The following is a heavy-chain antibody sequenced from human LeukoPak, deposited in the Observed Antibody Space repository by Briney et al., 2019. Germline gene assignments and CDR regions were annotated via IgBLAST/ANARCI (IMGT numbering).Heavy chain of an antibody. V-gene: IGHV4-39*01. Sequence: PSETLSLTCTVSGGSISSSSYYWGWIRQPPGKGLEWIGSIYYSGSTYYNPSLKSRVTLSVDTSMNQFSLKLSSVTASDTATFYCVRQGGWGGAASLIEFWGQGTLVTVSS. CDR3: VRQGGWGGAASLIEF. D-gene: IGHD2-15*01. CDR2: IYYSGST. J-gene: IGHJ4*02. CDR1: GGSISSSSYY.